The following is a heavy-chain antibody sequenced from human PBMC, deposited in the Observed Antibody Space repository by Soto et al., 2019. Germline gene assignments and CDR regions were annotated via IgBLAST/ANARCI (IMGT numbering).Heavy chain of an antibody. J-gene: IGHJ4*02. V-gene: IGHV3-23*01. D-gene: IGHD6-19*01. Sequence: PGGSLRLSCAASGFSFSSYAMSWVRQAPGEGLDWVSAISDSGGSTYYADSVKGRFTISRDNSRNTLYLQMNSLRAEDTAVYYCAKEEGIAVAHFDYWGQGTLVTVSS. CDR2: ISDSGGST. CDR1: GFSFSSYA. CDR3: AKEEGIAVAHFDY.